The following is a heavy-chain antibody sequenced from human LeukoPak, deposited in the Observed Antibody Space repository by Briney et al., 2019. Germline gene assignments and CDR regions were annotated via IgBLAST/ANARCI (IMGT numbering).Heavy chain of an antibody. CDR2: ISSSSSYI. CDR3: ARDLRLDN. Sequence: GGSLTLSCAASGFTFSSYSMNWVRQAPGKGLEWVSSISSSSSYIYHADSVKGRFTISRDNAKNSLYLQMNSLRAEDTAVYYCARDLRLDNWAPGTLVTVSS. J-gene: IGHJ4*02. CDR1: GFTFSSYS. V-gene: IGHV3-21*01.